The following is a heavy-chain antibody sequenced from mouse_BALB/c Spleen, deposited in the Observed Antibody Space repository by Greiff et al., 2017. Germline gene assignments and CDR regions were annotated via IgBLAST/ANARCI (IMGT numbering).Heavy chain of an antibody. J-gene: IGHJ2*01. V-gene: IGHV14-3*02. CDR1: GFNIKDTY. D-gene: IGHD1-1*01. Sequence: EVQLQESGAELVKPGASVKLSCTASGFNIKDTYMHWVKQRPEQGLEWIGRIDPANGNTKYDPKFQGKATITADTSSNTAYLQLSSLTSEDTAVYYCARGYGGSSWDYWGQGTTLTVSS. CDR2: IDPANGNT. CDR3: ARGYGGSSWDY.